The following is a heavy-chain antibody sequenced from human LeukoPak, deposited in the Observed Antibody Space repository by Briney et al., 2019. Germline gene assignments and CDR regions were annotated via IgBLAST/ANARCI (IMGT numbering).Heavy chain of an antibody. J-gene: IGHJ5*02. CDR1: RGAFSTYA. V-gene: IGHV1-8*03. D-gene: IGHD4-17*01. Sequence: ASVKVSCKASRGAFSTYAISWVRQAPGQGLEWMGWMNPNSGNTGYAQKFQGRVTITRNTSISTAYMELSSLRSEDTAVYYCARGTHDYGDYGTAWFDPWGQGTLVTVSS. CDR3: ARGTHDYGDYGTAWFDP. CDR2: MNPNSGNT.